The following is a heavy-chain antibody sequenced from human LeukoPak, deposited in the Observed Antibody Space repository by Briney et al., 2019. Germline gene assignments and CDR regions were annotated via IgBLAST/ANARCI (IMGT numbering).Heavy chain of an antibody. J-gene: IGHJ4*02. Sequence: ASVKVSCKASGYTFSAYDVNWVRQATGQGLEWMGWMSPNSGNTGSAQKFQGRVTMTRDTSISTAYMELSRLRSDDTAVYYCARVFGRQLPDYWGQGTLVSVSS. CDR2: MSPNSGNT. CDR1: GYTFSAYD. V-gene: IGHV1-8*01. D-gene: IGHD1-26*01. CDR3: ARVFGRQLPDY.